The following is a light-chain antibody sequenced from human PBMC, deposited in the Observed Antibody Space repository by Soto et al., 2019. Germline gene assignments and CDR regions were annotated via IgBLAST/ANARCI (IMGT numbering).Light chain of an antibody. V-gene: IGLV1-40*01. CDR2: GNS. CDR3: QSYDSSLSGSV. J-gene: IGLJ2*01. CDR1: SSNIGAGYD. Sequence: QPVLTQPPSVSGAPGQRVTISCTGSSSNIGAGYDVHWYQQLPGTAPKLLIYGNSNRPSGVPDRFSGSKSGTSASLAITGLQAEGEAVYYCQSYDSSLSGSVFGGGTKLTVL.